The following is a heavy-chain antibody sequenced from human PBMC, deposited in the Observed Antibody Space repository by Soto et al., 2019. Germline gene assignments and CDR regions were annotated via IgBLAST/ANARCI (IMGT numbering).Heavy chain of an antibody. V-gene: IGHV5-10-1*01. J-gene: IGHJ4*02. CDR2: IDPSDSYT. D-gene: IGHD6-19*01. Sequence: GESLKISCKGSGYSFTSYWISWVRQMPGKGLEWMGWIDPSDSYTNYSPSFQGHVTISADKSISTAYLQWSSLKASDTAMYYCASHGDSSGWRSFDYWGQGTLVTVSS. CDR1: GYSFTSYW. CDR3: ASHGDSSGWRSFDY.